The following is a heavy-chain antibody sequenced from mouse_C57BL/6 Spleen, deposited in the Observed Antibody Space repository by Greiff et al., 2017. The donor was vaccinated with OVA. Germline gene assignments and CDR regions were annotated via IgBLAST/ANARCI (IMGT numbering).Heavy chain of an antibody. CDR3: ARDYYGSSYYFDY. Sequence: VQLQQPGAELVKPGASVKMSCKASGYTFTSYWITWVKQRPGQGLEWIGDIYPGSGSPNYNEKFKSKATLTVDTSSSTAYMQLSSLTSEDSAVYYCARDYYGSSYYFDYWGQGTTLTVSS. CDR2: IYPGSGSP. V-gene: IGHV1-55*01. J-gene: IGHJ2*01. D-gene: IGHD1-1*01. CDR1: GYTFTSYW.